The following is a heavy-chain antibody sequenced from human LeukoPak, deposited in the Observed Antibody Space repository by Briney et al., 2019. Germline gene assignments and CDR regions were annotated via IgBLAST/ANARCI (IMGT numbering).Heavy chain of an antibody. D-gene: IGHD3-9*01. CDR2: IKQDGSDK. V-gene: IGHV3-7*01. Sequence: PGGSLRLSCAASGFTFSTYWMSWVRQAPGKGLEWVANIKQDGSDKYYVDSVKGRFTISRDNAKNSLYLQMNSLRAEDTAVYYCARWGSIYYDILTGYYGKDYFDYWGQGTLVTVSS. J-gene: IGHJ4*02. CDR1: GFTFSTYW. CDR3: ARWGSIYYDILTGYYGKDYFDY.